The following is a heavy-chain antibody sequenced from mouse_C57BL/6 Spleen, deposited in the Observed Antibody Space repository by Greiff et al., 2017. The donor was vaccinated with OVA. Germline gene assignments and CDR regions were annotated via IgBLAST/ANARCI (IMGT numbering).Heavy chain of an antibody. CDR2: IHPNSGST. D-gene: IGHD2-1*01. Sequence: VQLKQPGAELVKPGASVKLSCKASGYTFTSYWMHWVKQRPGQGLEWIGMIHPNSGSTNYNEKFKSKATLTVDKSSSTAYMQLSSLTSEDSAVYYGARGDYGNYGGWFAYWGQGTLVTVSA. V-gene: IGHV1-64*01. CDR1: GYTFTSYW. J-gene: IGHJ3*01. CDR3: ARGDYGNYGGWFAY.